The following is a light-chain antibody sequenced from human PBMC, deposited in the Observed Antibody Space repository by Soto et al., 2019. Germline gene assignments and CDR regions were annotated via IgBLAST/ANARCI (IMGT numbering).Light chain of an antibody. J-gene: IGLJ1*01. CDR1: DSDVGAYDS. Sequence: QSALAQPASVSGSPGQSITISCTGTDSDVGAYDSVSWYQQHPHKAPQLMIYKGTQRPSGVSNRFSGSTSGNAASLTISALQADDEADYFCCSSAPESTYVFGTGTKVTVL. CDR3: CSSAPESTYV. V-gene: IGLV2-23*01. CDR2: KGT.